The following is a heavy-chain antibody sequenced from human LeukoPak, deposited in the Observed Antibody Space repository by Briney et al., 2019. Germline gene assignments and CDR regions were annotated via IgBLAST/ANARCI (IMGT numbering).Heavy chain of an antibody. J-gene: IGHJ6*03. CDR3: ARDRLYYYYMDV. D-gene: IGHD2-21*01. CDR1: GFTFSSYA. CDR2: ISSSSSYI. V-gene: IGHV3-21*01. Sequence: AGGSLRLSCAASGFTFSSYAMSWVRQAPGKGLEWVSSISSSSSYIYYADSVKGRFTISRDNAKNSLYLQMNSLRAEDTAVYYCARDRLYYYYMDVWGKGTTVTVSS.